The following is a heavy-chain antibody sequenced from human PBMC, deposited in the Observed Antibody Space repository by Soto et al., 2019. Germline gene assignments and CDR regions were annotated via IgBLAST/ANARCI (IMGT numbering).Heavy chain of an antibody. Sequence: QLQLQESGPGLVKPSETLSLTCTVSGGSISSSSYYWGWIRQPPGKGLEWIGSIYYSGSTYYNPSLKSRVTISVDTSKTQFSLKLSSVTAADTAVYYCAFPVDYGDYVGGMDVWGQGTTVTVSS. CDR3: AFPVDYGDYVGGMDV. V-gene: IGHV4-39*01. J-gene: IGHJ6*02. D-gene: IGHD4-17*01. CDR1: GGSISSSSYY. CDR2: IYYSGST.